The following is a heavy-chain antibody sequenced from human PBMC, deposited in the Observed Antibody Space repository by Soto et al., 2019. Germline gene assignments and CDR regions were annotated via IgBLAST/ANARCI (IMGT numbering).Heavy chain of an antibody. V-gene: IGHV1-46*03. J-gene: IGHJ4*02. D-gene: IGHD6-6*01. Sequence: QVQLVQPGAEVKKPGASVKFSCKASGDIFTNFYIHWVRQAPGQGLEWIGIINPNGGSTNYAQNFQGRVTMTRDTSTSTVYMDLSSLRSEDTAVYYCTRGLASGDYWGQGTLITVSS. CDR2: INPNGGST. CDR3: TRGLASGDY. CDR1: GDIFTNFY.